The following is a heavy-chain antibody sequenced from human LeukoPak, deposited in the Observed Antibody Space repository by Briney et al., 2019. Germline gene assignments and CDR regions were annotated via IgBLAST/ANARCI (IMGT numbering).Heavy chain of an antibody. V-gene: IGHV3-30*03. D-gene: IGHD6-13*01. CDR2: ISYDGSNK. CDR1: GFTFSSYG. Sequence: GGSLRLSCAASGFTFSSYGMHWVRQAPGKGLEWVAVISYDGSNKYYADSVKGRFTISRDNSKNTLYLQMNSLRAEDTAVYYCATPSIAAAGFDYWGQGTLVTVSS. J-gene: IGHJ4*02. CDR3: ATPSIAAAGFDY.